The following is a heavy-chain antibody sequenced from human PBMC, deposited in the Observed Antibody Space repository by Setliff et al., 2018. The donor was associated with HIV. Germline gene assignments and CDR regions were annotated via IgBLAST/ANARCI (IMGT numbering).Heavy chain of an antibody. CDR2: IWYDGGSK. Sequence: GGSLRLSCAASGFTVSSNSMSWVRQAPGKGLEWVAVIWYDGGSKYYADSVKGRFIISRDNSKNTLYLQMNSLRAEDTAVYYCAKDLWRYYNSGSFYMDVWGKGTTVTVSS. D-gene: IGHD3-10*01. CDR3: AKDLWRYYNSGSFYMDV. J-gene: IGHJ6*03. V-gene: IGHV3-30*02. CDR1: GFTVSSNS.